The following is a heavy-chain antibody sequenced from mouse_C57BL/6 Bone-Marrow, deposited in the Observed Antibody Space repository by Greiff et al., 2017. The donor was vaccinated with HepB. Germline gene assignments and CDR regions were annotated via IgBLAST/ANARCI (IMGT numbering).Heavy chain of an antibody. CDR2: IYPRSGNT. CDR1: GYTFTSYG. V-gene: IGHV1-81*01. J-gene: IGHJ4*01. D-gene: IGHD2-3*01. Sequence: QVQLQQPGAELVKPGASVKLSCKASGYTFTSYGISWVKQRTGQGLEWIGEIYPRSGNTYYNEKFKGKATLTADKSSSTAYMELRSLTSEDSAVYFCARDDGLYAMDYWGQGTSVTVSS. CDR3: ARDDGLYAMDY.